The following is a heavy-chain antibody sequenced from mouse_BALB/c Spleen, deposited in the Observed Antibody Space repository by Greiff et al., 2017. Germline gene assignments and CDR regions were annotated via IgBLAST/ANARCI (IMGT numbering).Heavy chain of an antibody. Sequence: VHVKQSGPELVKPGASVKMSCKASGYTFTSYVMHWVKQKPGQGLEWIGYINPYNDGTKYNEKFKGKATLTSDKSSSTAYMELSSLTSEDSAVYYCASCGNYDYYYAMDYWGQGTSVTVSS. J-gene: IGHJ4*01. CDR1: GYTFTSYV. V-gene: IGHV1-14*01. D-gene: IGHD2-1*01. CDR3: ASCGNYDYYYAMDY. CDR2: INPYNDGT.